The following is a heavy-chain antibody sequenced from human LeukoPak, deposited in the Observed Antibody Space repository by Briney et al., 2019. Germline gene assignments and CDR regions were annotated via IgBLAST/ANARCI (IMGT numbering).Heavy chain of an antibody. Sequence: GWSLRLSCAASGFTFSSYAMSWVRQAPGKGLEWVSATSGSGGSTYYADSVKGRFTISRDNSKNTLYLQMNSLRAEDTAVYYCAKDKVRLITFGGVIVDYWGQGTLVTVSS. V-gene: IGHV3-23*01. CDR2: TSGSGGST. CDR3: AKDKVRLITFGGVIVDY. CDR1: GFTFSSYA. J-gene: IGHJ4*02. D-gene: IGHD3-16*02.